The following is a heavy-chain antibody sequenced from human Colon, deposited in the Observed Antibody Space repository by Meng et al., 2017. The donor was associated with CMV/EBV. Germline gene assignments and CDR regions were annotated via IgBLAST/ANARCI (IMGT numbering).Heavy chain of an antibody. CDR2: INRDGSDT. Sequence: GGSLRLSCAASGFTFSNYWMHWVRQAPGKGLVWVSRINRDGSDTSHADSVKGRITISRDNAKNTLYLQVNSLRGEDTAVYYCARIERPGGRYNSYGLDVWGQGTTVTVSS. J-gene: IGHJ6*02. V-gene: IGHV3-74*01. D-gene: IGHD1-1*01. CDR3: ARIERPGGRYNSYGLDV. CDR1: GFTFSNYW.